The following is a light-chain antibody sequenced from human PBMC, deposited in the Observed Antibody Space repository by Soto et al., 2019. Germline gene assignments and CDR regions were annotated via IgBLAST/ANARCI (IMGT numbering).Light chain of an antibody. CDR1: STDFVSYNR. Sequence: QSALTQPPSVSGSPGQSVTISCTGTSTDFVSYNRVSWYQQPPGTAPKLMIYEVSKRPSGVPDRFSGSKSGNTASLTISGLQAEDEADYYCGSYTGTIYVFGTGTKV. J-gene: IGLJ1*01. V-gene: IGLV2-18*02. CDR2: EVS. CDR3: GSYTGTIYV.